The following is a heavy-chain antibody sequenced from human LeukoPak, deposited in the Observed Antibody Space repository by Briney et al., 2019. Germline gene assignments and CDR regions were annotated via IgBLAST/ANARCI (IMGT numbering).Heavy chain of an antibody. D-gene: IGHD3-16*01. CDR1: GYTFSDFY. Sequence: GASVKVSCKASGYTFSDFYIHWVRRAPGQGLEWVGWINPSGGGTNYAPQFQGRVTMTRDTSISTAYMELSRLTSDDTAVYYCAKDRRGPKSYYYFYYMDVWGKGTTVTVSS. CDR3: AKDRRGPKSYYYFYYMDV. J-gene: IGHJ6*03. V-gene: IGHV1-2*02. CDR2: INPSGGGT.